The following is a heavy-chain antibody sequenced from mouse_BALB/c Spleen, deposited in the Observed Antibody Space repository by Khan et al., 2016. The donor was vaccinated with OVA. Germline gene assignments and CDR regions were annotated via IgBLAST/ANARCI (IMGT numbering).Heavy chain of an antibody. CDR3: ARVQYGNFYAMDY. CDR2: ISYSGST. J-gene: IGHJ4*01. Sequence: EVQLQESGPGLVKPSQSLSLTCTVTGYSITSDYAWNWIRQFPGNKLEWMGYISYSGSTSYNPSLKSRISITRDTSKNQFFLQLNSVTTDDTATYYCARVQYGNFYAMDYWGQGTSVTVSS. CDR1: GYSITSDYA. D-gene: IGHD2-10*02. V-gene: IGHV3-2*02.